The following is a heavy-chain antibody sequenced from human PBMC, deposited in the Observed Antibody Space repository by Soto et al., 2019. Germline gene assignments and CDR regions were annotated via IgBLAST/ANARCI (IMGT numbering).Heavy chain of an antibody. V-gene: IGHV4-31*03. CDR1: GGSISRGGYY. J-gene: IGHJ5*02. CDR2: IYYSGST. D-gene: IGHD3-10*01. CDR3: ARDKEWGFGELLSRWFDP. Sequence: QVQLQESGPGLVKPSQTLSLTCTVSGGSISRGGYYWSWIRQHPGKGMEWIGYIYYSGSTYYNPSLTSRVTISVDTSKNQFSLKLSSVTAADTAVYYCARDKEWGFGELLSRWFDPWGQGTLVTVSS.